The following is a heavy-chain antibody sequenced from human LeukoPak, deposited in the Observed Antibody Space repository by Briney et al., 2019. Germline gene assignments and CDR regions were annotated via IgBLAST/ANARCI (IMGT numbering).Heavy chain of an antibody. CDR2: VRSDGSDK. CDR1: GFTFTYYG. V-gene: IGHV3-30*02. CDR3: AKDPGTTGTTRGGPDYYMDV. D-gene: IGHD1-1*01. Sequence: GGSLRLSCGASGFTFTYYGMHWVRQAPGKGLEWVTFVRSDGSDKYYADSVKGRFTFSRDNSKNTVYLQMNSLRAEDTAVYHCAKDPGTTGTTRGGPDYYMDVWGKGTTVTVSS. J-gene: IGHJ6*03.